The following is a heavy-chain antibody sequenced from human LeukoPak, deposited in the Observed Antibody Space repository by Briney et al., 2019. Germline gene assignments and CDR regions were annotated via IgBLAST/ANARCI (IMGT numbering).Heavy chain of an antibody. V-gene: IGHV1-46*01. D-gene: IGHD3-10*01. CDR1: GYTFTSYY. CDR3: ARERITMVRGVIGPLGY. CDR2: INPSGGST. Sequence: ASVKVSCKASGYTFTSYYMHWVRQAPGQGLEWMGIINPSGGSTSYAQKFQGRVTMTRDMSTSTVYMELSSLRSEDTAVYYCARERITMVRGVIGPLGYWGQGTLVPSPQ. J-gene: IGHJ4*02.